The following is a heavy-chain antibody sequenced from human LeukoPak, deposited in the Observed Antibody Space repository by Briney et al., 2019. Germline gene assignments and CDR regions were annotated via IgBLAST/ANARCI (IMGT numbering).Heavy chain of an antibody. Sequence: SETLSLTCTVSDYSIRNGYFWGWIRQPPGKGLEWIGSIYESGSTHYNPSLKGRVTISVDTSKNQFSLKLSSVTAADTAVYYCARELVDIVVVVGAMTQPYYFDYWGQGTLVTVSS. CDR2: IYESGST. V-gene: IGHV4-38-2*02. CDR1: DYSIRNGYF. D-gene: IGHD2-15*01. CDR3: ARELVDIVVVVGAMTQPYYFDY. J-gene: IGHJ4*02.